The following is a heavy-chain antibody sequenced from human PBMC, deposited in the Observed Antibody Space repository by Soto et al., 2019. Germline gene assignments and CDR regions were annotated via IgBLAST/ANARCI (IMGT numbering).Heavy chain of an antibody. J-gene: IGHJ6*01. CDR2: IHHSGSI. V-gene: IGHV4-30-4*08. CDR1: GGSISSDYYH. D-gene: IGHD6-6*01. Sequence: SETLSLTCTVSGGSISSDYYHWTWIRQSPGKGLEWIGYIHHSGSILYNPALKSRVTISVDTSKNQFSLQLSSVTAADTAVYYCARDPFYSSSSSQKSYYGMDVWGQGTTVTVSS. CDR3: ARDPFYSSSSSQKSYYGMDV.